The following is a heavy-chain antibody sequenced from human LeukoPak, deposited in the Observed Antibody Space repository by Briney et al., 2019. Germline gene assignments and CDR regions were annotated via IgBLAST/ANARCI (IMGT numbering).Heavy chain of an antibody. CDR2: IYSGGST. CDR3: ASLDPGDWFDP. J-gene: IGHJ5*02. Sequence: GGSLGLSCAASGFTVSSNYMSWVRQAPGKGLEWVSVIYSGGSTYYADSVKGRFTISRDNSKNTLYLQMNSLRAEDTAVYYCASLDPGDWFDPWGQGTLVTVSS. CDR1: GFTVSSNY. V-gene: IGHV3-53*01. D-gene: IGHD3-10*01.